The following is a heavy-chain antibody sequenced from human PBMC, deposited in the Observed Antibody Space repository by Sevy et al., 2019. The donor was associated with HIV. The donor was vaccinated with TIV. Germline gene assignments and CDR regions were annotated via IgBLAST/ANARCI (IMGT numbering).Heavy chain of an antibody. D-gene: IGHD3-9*01. CDR2: ISYDGINK. V-gene: IGHV3-30*18. CDR1: GLSVTNNG. Sequence: GGSLRLSCEVSGLSVTNNGMHWVRQAPGKGLEWVAVISYDGINKYYGDSVKGRFIISRDRSKNTLYLQMNILRIEDTAVYYSAKDFTGFYGMDVWGQGTTVTVSS. CDR3: AKDFTGFYGMDV. J-gene: IGHJ6*02.